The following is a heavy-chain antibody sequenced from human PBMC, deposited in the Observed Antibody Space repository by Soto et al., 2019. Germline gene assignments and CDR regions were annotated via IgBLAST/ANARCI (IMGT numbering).Heavy chain of an antibody. V-gene: IGHV3-23*01. CDR3: AKDELGGSYYASDY. D-gene: IGHD1-26*01. Sequence: GGSLRLSCAASGFTFSSYAMSWVRQAPGKGLEWVSAISGSGGSTYYADSVKGRFTISRDNSKNTLYLQMNSLRAEDTAVYYCAKDELGGSYYASDYWGQGTLVTVSS. CDR1: GFTFSSYA. J-gene: IGHJ4*02. CDR2: ISGSGGST.